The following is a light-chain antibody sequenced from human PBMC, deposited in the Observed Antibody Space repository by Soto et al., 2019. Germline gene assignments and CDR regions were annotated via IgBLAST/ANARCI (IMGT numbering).Light chain of an antibody. J-gene: IGKJ1*01. CDR2: EVS. Sequence: EIVMTQSPLALAATPGQPASISCKSSESLLHSNGKTYLYWYVQKSGQPPKLLIYEVSNRFSGVSERFSGSGAGTDFTLKIRRVEAEDVGVYYCMQTIQVPSIAFGQGTTGDIK. CDR1: ESLLHSNGKTY. V-gene: IGKV2D-29*01. CDR3: MQTIQVPSIA.